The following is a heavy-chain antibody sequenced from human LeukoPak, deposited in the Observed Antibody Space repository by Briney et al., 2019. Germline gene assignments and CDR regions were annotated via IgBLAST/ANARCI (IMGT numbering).Heavy chain of an antibody. CDR3: AKGWNCRAYGAGSCFDY. CDR1: GFTFSSYA. D-gene: IGHD3-10*01. CDR2: ISGSGGST. V-gene: IGHV3-23*01. Sequence: GGSLRLSCAASGFTFSSYAMSWVRQAPGKGLEWVSAISGSGGSTYYADSVKGRFTISRDNYKNALYLQMDSLRAEETAGYYCAKGWNCRAYGAGSCFDYWGQGTLVTVSS. J-gene: IGHJ4*02.